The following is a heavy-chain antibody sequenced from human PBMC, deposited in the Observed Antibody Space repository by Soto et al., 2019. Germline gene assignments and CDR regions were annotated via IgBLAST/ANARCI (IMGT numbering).Heavy chain of an antibody. V-gene: IGHV3-33*01. J-gene: IGHJ4*02. D-gene: IGHD3-22*01. Sequence: GGSLRLSCAASGFTFSSYGMHWVRQTPGKGLEWVAVMWSEGGNKYYADSVKGRFTISRDNSKNTLYLQMNSLRAEDTAAYYCARDPPDDSSGYYSLDYWGQGTLVTVSS. CDR2: MWSEGGNK. CDR1: GFTFSSYG. CDR3: ARDPPDDSSGYYSLDY.